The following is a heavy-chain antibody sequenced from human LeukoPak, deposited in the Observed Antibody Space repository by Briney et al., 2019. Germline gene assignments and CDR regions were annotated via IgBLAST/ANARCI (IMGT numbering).Heavy chain of an antibody. V-gene: IGHV3-66*01. CDR3: ARERSSGSGSPRGYYYYMDV. Sequence: GGSLRLSCAASGFTFSNFEMNWVRQAPGKGLEWVSVIYSGGSTYYADSVKGRFTISRDNSKNTLYLQMNSLRAEDTAVYYCARERSSGSGSPRGYYYYMDVWGKGTTVTISS. D-gene: IGHD3-10*01. J-gene: IGHJ6*03. CDR1: GFTFSNFE. CDR2: IYSGGST.